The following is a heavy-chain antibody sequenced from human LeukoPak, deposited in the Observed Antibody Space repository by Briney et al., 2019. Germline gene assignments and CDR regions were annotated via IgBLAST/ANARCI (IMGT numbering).Heavy chain of an antibody. V-gene: IGHV3-53*01. CDR2: IYTGGTT. CDR3: ASNSAFDY. CDR1: GFTVSSNY. D-gene: IGHD1-1*01. J-gene: IGHJ4*02. Sequence: GGSLRLSCAASGFTVSSNYMSWVRQAPGKGLEWISIIYTGGTTYYADSVKGRFTISRDTSKNTLYLQMNSLGVEDTAVYYCASNSAFDYWGQGTLVTVSS.